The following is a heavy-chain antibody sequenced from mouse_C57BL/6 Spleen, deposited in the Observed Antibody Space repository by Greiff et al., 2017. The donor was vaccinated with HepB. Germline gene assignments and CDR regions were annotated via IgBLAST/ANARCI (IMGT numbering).Heavy chain of an antibody. CDR3: ASSTGGFDY. CDR1: GYTFTSYW. D-gene: IGHD4-1*02. CDR2: IYPSDSET. Sequence: QVHVKQPGAELVRPGSSVKLSCKASGYTFTSYWMDWVKQRPGQGLEWIGNIYPSDSETHYNQKFKDKATLTVDKSSSTAYMQLSSLTSEDSAVYYCASSTGGFDYWGQGTTLTVSS. V-gene: IGHV1-61*01. J-gene: IGHJ2*01.